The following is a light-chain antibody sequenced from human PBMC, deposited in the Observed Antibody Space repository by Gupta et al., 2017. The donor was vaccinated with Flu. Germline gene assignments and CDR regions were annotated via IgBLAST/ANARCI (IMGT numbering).Light chain of an antibody. V-gene: IGLV1-44*01. CDR3: AAWDDSLNGVV. Sequence: QSVLTQPPSASATPGQRVTIPCSGSSSNIGSNTVNWYQQLPGTAPKLLIYSNNQRPSGVPDRFSGSKSGTSASLAISGPQSEDEADYYCAAWDDSLNGVVFGGGTKLTVL. J-gene: IGLJ2*01. CDR1: SSNIGSNT. CDR2: SNN.